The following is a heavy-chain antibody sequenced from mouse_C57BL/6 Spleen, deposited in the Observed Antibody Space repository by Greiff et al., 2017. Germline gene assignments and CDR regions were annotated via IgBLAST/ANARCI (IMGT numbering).Heavy chain of an antibody. V-gene: IGHV5-4*01. CDR2: ISDGGSYT. J-gene: IGHJ3*01. D-gene: IGHD3-2*01. CDR3: ARGDSPDAY. CDR1: GFTFSSYA. Sequence: DVQLVESGGGLVKPGGSLKLSCAASGFTFSSYAMSWVRQTPEKRLEWVATISDGGSYTYYPDNVKGRFTISRDNAKNNLYLQMSHLKSEDTAMYYCARGDSPDAYWGQGTLVTVSA.